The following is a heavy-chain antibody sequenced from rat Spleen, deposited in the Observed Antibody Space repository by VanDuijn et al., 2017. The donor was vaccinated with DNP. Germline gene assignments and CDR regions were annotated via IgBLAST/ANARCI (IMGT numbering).Heavy chain of an antibody. D-gene: IGHD1-9*01. J-gene: IGHJ2*01. CDR2: IQSGGTT. V-gene: IGHV2-19*01. Sequence: QVQLKESGPGLVQPSQTLSLTCSVSGFSLTDYSVHWVRQPPGKGLEWMGRIQSGGTTAYNSALKSRLSISRDTSKSQVLLKMNSLQTEDTAMYFCARWTMGITLDYWGQGVMVTVSS. CDR1: GFSLTDYS. CDR3: ARWTMGITLDY.